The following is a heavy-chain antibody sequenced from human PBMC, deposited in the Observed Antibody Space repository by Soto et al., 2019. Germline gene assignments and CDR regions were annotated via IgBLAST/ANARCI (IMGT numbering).Heavy chain of an antibody. V-gene: IGHV3-30*18. CDR3: AKSVYNWNDGVFDY. D-gene: IGHD1-1*01. Sequence: QVQLVESGGGVVQPGRSLRLSCAASGFTFSTYGMHWVRQAPGKGLEWVAVISDDGNNKYYADSVKGRFTISRDNSKNTLYLQMSSLRAEDTAGYYCAKSVYNWNDGVFDYWGQGTLVTVSS. CDR1: GFTFSTYG. CDR2: ISDDGNNK. J-gene: IGHJ4*02.